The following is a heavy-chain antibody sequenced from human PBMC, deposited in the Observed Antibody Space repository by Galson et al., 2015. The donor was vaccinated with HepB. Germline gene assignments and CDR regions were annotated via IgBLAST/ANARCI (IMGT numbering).Heavy chain of an antibody. CDR2: ISSSSSTI. D-gene: IGHD2-2*01. J-gene: IGHJ4*02. V-gene: IGHV3-48*02. CDR1: GFTFSSYS. Sequence: SLRLSCAASGFTFSSYSMNWVRQAPGKGLEWVSYISSSSSTIYYADSVKGRFTISRDNAKNSLYLQMNSLRDEDTAVYYCARGLFSSTSCYSFDYWGQGTLVTVSS. CDR3: ARGLFSSTSCYSFDY.